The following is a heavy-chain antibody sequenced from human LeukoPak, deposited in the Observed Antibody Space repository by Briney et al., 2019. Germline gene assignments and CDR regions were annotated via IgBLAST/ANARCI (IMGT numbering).Heavy chain of an antibody. CDR3: ARNYDTVGYTPAF. D-gene: IGHD3-22*01. Sequence: GASLKVSCKASGYTFTTYYMHWVRQAPGQGLEWVGIINPSAGSTSYAPRLQGRVTVTRDTSTATVYMELSSLRSEDTAVYYCARNYDTVGYTPAFWGQGTLVTVSS. CDR1: GYTFTTYY. J-gene: IGHJ4*02. CDR2: INPSAGST. V-gene: IGHV1-46*01.